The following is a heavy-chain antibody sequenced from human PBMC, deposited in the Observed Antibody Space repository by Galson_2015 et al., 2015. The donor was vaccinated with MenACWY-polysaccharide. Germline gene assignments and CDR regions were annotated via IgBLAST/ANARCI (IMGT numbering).Heavy chain of an antibody. V-gene: IGHV3-23*01. CDR1: GFTFTNYA. CDR3: AKANSGGICTSGWACWFDP. D-gene: IGHD2-15*01. CDR2: IGGSGTT. Sequence: ALRLSCAASGFTFTNYAMNWVRQAPGMGREGVSSIGGSGTTYYADSVKGRFTISRDNSKNMVYLQINSLRAEDTALYDCAKANSGGICTSGWACWFDPRGQGSLVILSS. J-gene: IGHJ5*02.